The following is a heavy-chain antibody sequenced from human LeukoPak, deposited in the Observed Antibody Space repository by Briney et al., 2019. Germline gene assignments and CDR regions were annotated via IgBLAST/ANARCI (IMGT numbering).Heavy chain of an antibody. J-gene: IGHJ4*02. CDR1: GGSISSYY. Sequence: SETLSLTCTVSGGSISSYYGRWIPQPPGRGLELIGYIYYSGSTNYNPSLKSRVTISVDTSKNQFSLKLSSVTAADTAVYYCARVSSGVYFDYWGRGTLVTVSS. V-gene: IGHV4-59*01. D-gene: IGHD2-15*01. CDR3: ARVSSGVYFDY. CDR2: IYYSGST.